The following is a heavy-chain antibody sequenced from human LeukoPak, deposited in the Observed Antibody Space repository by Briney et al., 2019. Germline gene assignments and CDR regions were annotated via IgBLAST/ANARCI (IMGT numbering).Heavy chain of an antibody. CDR1: GGSGGSISDYY. CDR3: ARGELQQSFESTYTNYYRYFYMDV. CDR2: IFYSGST. Sequence: PSETLSLTCTVSGGSGGSISDYYWSWIRQPPGKGLESTGYIFYSGSTNYNPSLKSRVTISLDTSKNQFSLKLSSVTAADTAVYYCARGELQQSFESTYTNYYRYFYMDVWAKGTTVTVSS. D-gene: IGHD6-13*01. J-gene: IGHJ6*03. V-gene: IGHV4-59*01.